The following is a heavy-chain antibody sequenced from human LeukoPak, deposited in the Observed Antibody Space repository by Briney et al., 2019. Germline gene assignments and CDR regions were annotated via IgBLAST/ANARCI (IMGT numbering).Heavy chain of an antibody. J-gene: IGHJ4*02. Sequence: PSETLSLTCAVYGGSFSGYYWSWIRQPPGKGLEWIGEINHSGSTNYNPSLKSRVTISVDTSKNQFSLKLSSVTAADTAVYYCARGCRRNYFDYWGQGTLVTVSS. CDR2: INHSGST. CDR3: ARGCRRNYFDY. CDR1: GGSFSGYY. V-gene: IGHV4-34*01. D-gene: IGHD2-15*01.